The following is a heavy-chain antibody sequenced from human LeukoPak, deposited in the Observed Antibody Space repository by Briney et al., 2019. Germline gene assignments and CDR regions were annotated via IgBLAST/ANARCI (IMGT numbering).Heavy chain of an antibody. CDR3: ARGLYGDYMGIDY. Sequence: GGSLRLSCAASGFTFSSYSMNWVRQAPGKGLEWVSSISSSSSYIYYADSVKGRFTISRDNAKNSLYLQMNSLRAEDTAVYYCARGLYGDYMGIDYWGQGTLVTVSS. CDR2: ISSSSSYI. D-gene: IGHD4-17*01. J-gene: IGHJ4*02. CDR1: GFTFSSYS. V-gene: IGHV3-21*01.